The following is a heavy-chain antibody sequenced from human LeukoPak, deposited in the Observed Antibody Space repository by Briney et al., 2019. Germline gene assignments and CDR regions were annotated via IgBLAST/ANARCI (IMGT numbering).Heavy chain of an antibody. V-gene: IGHV5-51*01. J-gene: IGHJ4*02. Sequence: GESLKISCKGSGYTFTNYWIGWVRQMPGKGLEWMGIIYPGDSDTRYSPSFQGQATISVDKSISTAFLQWSSLKASDTATYYCARPIHYYGSGSYYFDYWGQGTLVTVSS. CDR2: IYPGDSDT. CDR1: GYTFTNYW. CDR3: ARPIHYYGSGSYYFDY. D-gene: IGHD3-10*01.